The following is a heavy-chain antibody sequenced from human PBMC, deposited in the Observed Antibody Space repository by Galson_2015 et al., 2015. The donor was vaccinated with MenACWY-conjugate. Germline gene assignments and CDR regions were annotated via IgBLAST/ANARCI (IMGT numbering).Heavy chain of an antibody. D-gene: IGHD3-22*01. CDR3: AKGPLYDSSGSDSDYFEY. CDR2: LSGSGGVP. CDR1: GFIFPKFA. V-gene: IGHV3-23*01. J-gene: IGHJ4*02. Sequence: SPRLSCAASGFIFPKFAMTWVRQAPGKGLEWVSALSGSGGVPYYADSVKGRFASSRDHSRNTLYLQMNSLRVEDTAVYYCAKGPLYDSSGSDSDYFEYWGLGTLVTVSS.